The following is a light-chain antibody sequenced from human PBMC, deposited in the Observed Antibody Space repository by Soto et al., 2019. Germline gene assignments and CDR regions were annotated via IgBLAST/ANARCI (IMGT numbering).Light chain of an antibody. Sequence: DIQMTKSPSSLSASVGDRVTITCRASQSINSYLNWYQQKPGKAPKLLIYAASSLQSGVPSRFSGSGSGTDFTLTISSLQPEDFATYYCQRSYRTPWTFGQGTKVGIK. CDR2: AAS. V-gene: IGKV1-39*01. CDR3: QRSYRTPWT. J-gene: IGKJ1*01. CDR1: QSINSY.